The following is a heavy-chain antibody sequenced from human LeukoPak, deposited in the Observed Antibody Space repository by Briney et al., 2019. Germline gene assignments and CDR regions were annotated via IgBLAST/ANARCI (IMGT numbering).Heavy chain of an antibody. J-gene: IGHJ3*02. V-gene: IGHV3-48*03. CDR1: GFTFSSYE. D-gene: IGHD3-9*01. Sequence: GGSLRLSCAASGFTFSSYEMNWVRQAPGKGLEWVSYISSSGSTIYYADSVKGRFTISRDNAKNSLYLQMNSLRAEDTAVYYCARGPPYDILTVSAFDIWGQGTMVTVSS. CDR3: ARGPPYDILTVSAFDI. CDR2: ISSSGSTI.